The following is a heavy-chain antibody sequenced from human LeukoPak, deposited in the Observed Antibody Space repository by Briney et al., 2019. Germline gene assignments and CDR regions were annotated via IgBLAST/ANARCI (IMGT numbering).Heavy chain of an antibody. CDR1: GFTFSSFA. Sequence: GGSLRLSCAASGFTFSSFAMSWVRQAPGKGLEWVSAISGSGDNTFYADSVRGRFTISRDNSKNILYLQMNSLIRDHTAIYYCAKDFRGPGYFFDYWGQGTLVTVSS. CDR3: AKDFRGPGYFFDY. J-gene: IGHJ4*02. D-gene: IGHD7-27*01. CDR2: ISGSGDNT. V-gene: IGHV3-23*01.